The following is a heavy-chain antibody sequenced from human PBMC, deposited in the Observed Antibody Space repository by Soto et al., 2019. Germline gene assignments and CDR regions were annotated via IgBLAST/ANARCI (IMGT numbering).Heavy chain of an antibody. D-gene: IGHD3-22*01. CDR3: ARSYTMIVVVPYY. CDR1: GYTFTSYA. V-gene: IGHV1-3*01. J-gene: IGHJ4*02. Sequence: ASVKVSCKASGYTFTSYAMHWVRQAPGQRLEWMGWINAGNGNTKYSQKFQGRVTITRDTSASTAYMELSSLRSEDTAVYYCARSYTMIVVVPYYWGQGTLVTVSS. CDR2: INAGNGNT.